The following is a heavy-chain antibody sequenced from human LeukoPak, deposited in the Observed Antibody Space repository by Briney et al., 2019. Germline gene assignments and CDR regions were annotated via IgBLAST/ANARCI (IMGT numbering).Heavy chain of an antibody. CDR3: ARGSVAGYN. CDR2: IYLSGST. J-gene: IGHJ4*02. V-gene: IGHV4-4*07. D-gene: IGHD6-19*01. CDR1: GGSISRYY. Sequence: PSETLSLTCTVSGGSISRYYWNWVRQPAGEGLEWIGRIYLSGSTNYNPSLKSRVSMSVDTSKNQFSLKLSSVTAADTAVYYCARGSVAGYNWGQGTLVTVSS.